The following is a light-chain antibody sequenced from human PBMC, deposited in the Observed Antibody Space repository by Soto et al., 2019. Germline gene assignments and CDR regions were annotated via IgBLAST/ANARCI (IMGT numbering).Light chain of an antibody. J-gene: IGLJ3*02. V-gene: IGLV1-40*01. CDR1: RSNIGAHYD. CDR2: GND. CDR3: QSYDNSLSASV. Sequence: QLVLTQPPSLSGAPGQRVTISCTGSRSNIGAHYDVHWYQHLPGTAPKLLIYGNDNRPSGVPDRFSGSKSGTSASLAITGLQAEDEADYYCQSYDNSLSASVFGGGTKLTVL.